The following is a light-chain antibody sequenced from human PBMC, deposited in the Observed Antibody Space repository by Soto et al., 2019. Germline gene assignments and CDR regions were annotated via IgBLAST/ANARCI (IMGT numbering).Light chain of an antibody. J-gene: IGKJ1*01. Sequence: EIVLTQSPGTLSLSPGERATLSCRASQSVSSSYLAWYQQKPGQAPRLLIYGASSRATGIPDRFSGSGSGSDFAMTISRLEPEDFAVYYCHQYGSSPRTFGQGTKVKIK. CDR2: GAS. V-gene: IGKV3-20*01. CDR1: QSVSSSY. CDR3: HQYGSSPRT.